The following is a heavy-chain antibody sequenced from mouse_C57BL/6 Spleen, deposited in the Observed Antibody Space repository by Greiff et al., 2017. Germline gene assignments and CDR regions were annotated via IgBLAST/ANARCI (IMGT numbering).Heavy chain of an antibody. CDR2: INPSNGGT. D-gene: IGHD2-3*01. CDR1: GYTFTSYW. CDR3: ARSGDGYPYAMDY. V-gene: IGHV1-53*01. J-gene: IGHJ4*01. Sequence: VQLQQPGTELVKPVASVKLSCKASGYTFTSYWMHWVKQRPGQGLEWIGNINPSNGGTNYNEKFKSKATLTVDKSSSTAYMQLSSLTSEDSAVYYCARSGDGYPYAMDYWGQGTSVTVSS.